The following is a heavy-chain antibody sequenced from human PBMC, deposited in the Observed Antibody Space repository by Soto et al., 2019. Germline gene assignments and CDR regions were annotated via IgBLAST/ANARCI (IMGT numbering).Heavy chain of an antibody. V-gene: IGHV1-69*13. J-gene: IGHJ4*02. CDR1: GVTFNRQD. Sequence: GASVKVSCKASGVTFNRQDMRWVRQAPGQGLEWMGGIIPMFGTPHYAEKFQDRVTITADESTGTAYLELSSLTSEDTAVYYCAHTWSTSGPRGYWGQGTLVTVSS. CDR2: IIPMFGTP. CDR3: AHTWSTSGPRGY. D-gene: IGHD6-19*01.